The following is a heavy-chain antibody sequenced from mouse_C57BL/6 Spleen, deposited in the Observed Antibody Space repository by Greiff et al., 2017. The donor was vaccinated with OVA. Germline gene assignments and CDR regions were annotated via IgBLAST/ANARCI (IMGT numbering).Heavy chain of an antibody. J-gene: IGHJ4*01. Sequence: EVKLQESGAELVKPGASVKLSCTASGFNIKDYYMHWVKQRTEQGLEWIGRIDPEDGETKYAPQFPGKATITADTSSNTAYLQHSSLTAEDTAVYYCARVITAHAMDYWGQGTSVTVSS. V-gene: IGHV14-2*01. CDR3: ARVITAHAMDY. D-gene: IGHD2-4*01. CDR1: GFNIKDYY. CDR2: IDPEDGET.